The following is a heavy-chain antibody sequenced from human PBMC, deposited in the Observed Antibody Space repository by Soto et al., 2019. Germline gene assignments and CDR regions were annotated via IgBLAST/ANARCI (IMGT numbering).Heavy chain of an antibody. D-gene: IGHD6-6*01. CDR1: GYTFTSYD. V-gene: IGHV1-8*01. J-gene: IGHJ4*02. CDR3: ERGLLLSIAAKRRSLGY. CDR2: MNPNSGNT. Sequence: QVQLVQSGAEVKKPGASVKVSCQASGYTFTSYDINWVRQATGQGLDWMGWMNPNSGNTGYAQTFQGRVTMTRNTSISTAYMELSSLRSEDTAVYYCERGLLLSIAAKRRSLGYWGQGTLVTVSS.